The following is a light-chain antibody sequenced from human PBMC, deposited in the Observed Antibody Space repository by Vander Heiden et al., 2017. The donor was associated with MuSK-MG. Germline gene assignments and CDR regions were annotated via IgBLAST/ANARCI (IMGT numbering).Light chain of an antibody. CDR1: SSNIGSNT. CDR3: ADSDDCLNGLV. Sequence: QSVLTQPPSASGTPGQRVTISCSGSSSNIGSNTVNWYTQLPGTATKPLIVCKNQRPSAVPDRFLCCTPGNYASPQTCGLQSEEEADDYCADSDDCLNGLVFGGGTKLTVL. V-gene: IGLV1-44*01. J-gene: IGLJ3*02. CDR2: CKN.